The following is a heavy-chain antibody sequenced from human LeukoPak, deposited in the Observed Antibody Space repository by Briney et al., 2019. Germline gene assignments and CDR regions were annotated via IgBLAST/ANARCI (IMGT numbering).Heavy chain of an antibody. J-gene: IGHJ4*02. CDR3: ARVRDSSGYNDY. Sequence: SVKVSCKASGGTFSSYAISWVRQAPGQGLEWMGGIIPIFGTANYAQKFQGRVTITADKSTSTAYMELSSLRSEDTAVYYCARVRDSSGYNDYWGQGTLVTVSS. V-gene: IGHV1-69*06. D-gene: IGHD3-22*01. CDR2: IIPIFGTA. CDR1: GGTFSSYA.